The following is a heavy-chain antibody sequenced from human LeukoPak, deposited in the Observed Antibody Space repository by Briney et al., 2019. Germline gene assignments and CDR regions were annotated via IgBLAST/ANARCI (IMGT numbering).Heavy chain of an antibody. J-gene: IGHJ4*02. V-gene: IGHV1-69*04. CDR1: GGTFSSYA. CDR3: ARDRYYYGSGSYYEGY. D-gene: IGHD3-10*01. CDR2: IIPILGIA. Sequence: SVKVSCKASGGTFSSYAISWVRQAPGQGLEWMGRIIPILGIANYAQKFQGRVTITADKSTSTAYMELSSLRSEDTAVYYCARDRYYYGSGSYYEGYWGQGTLVTVSS.